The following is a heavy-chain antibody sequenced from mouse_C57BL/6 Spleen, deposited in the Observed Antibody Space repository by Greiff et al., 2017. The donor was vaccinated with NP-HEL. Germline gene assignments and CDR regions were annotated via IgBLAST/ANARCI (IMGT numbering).Heavy chain of an antibody. CDR1: GYAFSSYW. CDR3: ARDSDDGYYGGFAY. V-gene: IGHV1-80*01. J-gene: IGHJ3*01. CDR2: IYPGDGDT. D-gene: IGHD2-3*01. Sequence: QVQLKQSGAELVKPGASVKISCKASGYAFSSYWMNWVKQRPGKGLEWIGQIYPGDGDTNYNGKFKGKATLTADKSSSTAYMQLSSLTSEDSAVYFCARDSDDGYYGGFAYWGQGTLVTVSA.